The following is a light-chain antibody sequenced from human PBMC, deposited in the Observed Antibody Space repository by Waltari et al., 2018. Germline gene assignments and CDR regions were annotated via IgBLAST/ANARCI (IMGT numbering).Light chain of an antibody. CDR1: QSVTSNY. V-gene: IGKV3-20*01. J-gene: IGKJ1*01. CDR3: QQYGSSPRT. Sequence: EIVLTQSPGTLSLSPGERATLSCRTIQSVTSNYLAWYQQKPGQAPRLLIYGASGRATGIPDRFSGSGSGTDFTLTISRLEPEDFAVYYCQQYGSSPRTFGLGTKVEIK. CDR2: GAS.